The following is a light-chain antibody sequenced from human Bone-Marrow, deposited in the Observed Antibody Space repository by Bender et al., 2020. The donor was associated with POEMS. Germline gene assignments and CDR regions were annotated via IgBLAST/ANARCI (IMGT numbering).Light chain of an antibody. CDR1: SSDVGTYSR. Sequence: QSALTQPASVSGSPGQSITISCTGTSSDVGTYSRVSWYQQYPGTAPKLIIYEGSKRPSGVSNRFSGSKSGNTASLTISGLQAEDEADYYCASYTTSSTYVFGTGTTVTVL. CDR2: EGS. J-gene: IGLJ1*01. V-gene: IGLV2-14*02. CDR3: ASYTTSSTYV.